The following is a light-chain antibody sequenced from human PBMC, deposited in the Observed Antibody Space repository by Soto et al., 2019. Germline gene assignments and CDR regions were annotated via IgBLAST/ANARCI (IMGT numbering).Light chain of an antibody. CDR3: QKYNSAPWT. CDR1: QAINNH. V-gene: IGKV1-27*01. J-gene: IGKJ1*01. Sequence: DIQMTQSPSSLSASVGDRVTITCRASQAINNHLAWYQQKPGKVPKLLIYAASTLQSGVPSRFSGSGSGTDSTLTISSLQPEDVATYYCQKYNSAPWTFGQGTKVDIK. CDR2: AAS.